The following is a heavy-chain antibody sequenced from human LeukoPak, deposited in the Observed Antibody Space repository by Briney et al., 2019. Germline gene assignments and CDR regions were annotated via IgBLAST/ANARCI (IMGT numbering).Heavy chain of an antibody. V-gene: IGHV3-21*04. CDR3: PTRPSCGQDRVDY. CDR2: ISSSSSYI. D-gene: IGHD2-2*01. Sequence: PGGALRLSCAASGFTLSSYSMNWVRQAPGKGLEWVSSISSSSSYIYYADSVKGRFTIPRDNSKNTLYLQMNSLRAATPPVYYGPTRPSCGQDRVDYWGPRTLVTVSS. J-gene: IGHJ4*02. CDR1: GFTLSSYS.